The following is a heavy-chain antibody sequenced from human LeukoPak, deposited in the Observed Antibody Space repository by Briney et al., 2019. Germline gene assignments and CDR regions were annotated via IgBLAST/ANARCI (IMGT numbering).Heavy chain of an antibody. CDR2: ISSSSSYI. CDR3: AKDREVLLWFGESPFDY. J-gene: IGHJ4*02. CDR1: GFTFISYS. D-gene: IGHD3-10*01. V-gene: IGHV3-21*04. Sequence: PGGSLRLSCAASGFTFISYSMNWVRQAPGKGLEWVSSISSSSSYIYYADSVKGRFTISRDNSKNTLYLQMNSLRAEDTTVYYCAKDREVLLWFGESPFDYWGQGTLVTVSS.